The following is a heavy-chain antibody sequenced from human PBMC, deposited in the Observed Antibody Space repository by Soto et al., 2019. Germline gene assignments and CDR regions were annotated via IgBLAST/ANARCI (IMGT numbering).Heavy chain of an antibody. V-gene: IGHV3-73*01. CDR1: GVTFIGSA. D-gene: IGHD4-17*01. Sequence: PGGFLRLSCAASGVTFIGSAMHWVRQASGKGLEWVGRIRSKANSYATAYAASVKGRFTISRDDSKNTAYLQMNSLKTEDTAVYYCTRPLGMNDYGYWGQGTLVTVSS. CDR3: TRPLGMNDYGY. CDR2: IRSKANSYAT. J-gene: IGHJ4*02.